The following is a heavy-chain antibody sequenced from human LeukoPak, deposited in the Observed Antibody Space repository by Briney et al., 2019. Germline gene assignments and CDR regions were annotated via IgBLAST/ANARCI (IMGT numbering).Heavy chain of an antibody. D-gene: IGHD6-13*01. Sequence: GGSLRLSCVASGFTFSSYSMSWVRQAPGKGLEWVSYIDTSSSTIYYADSVKGRFTISRDNAKNLLYLQMNSLRAEDTAVYYRARESSWYYFDYWGQGTLVTVSS. CDR3: ARESSWYYFDY. J-gene: IGHJ4*02. CDR1: GFTFSSYS. V-gene: IGHV3-48*04. CDR2: IDTSSSTI.